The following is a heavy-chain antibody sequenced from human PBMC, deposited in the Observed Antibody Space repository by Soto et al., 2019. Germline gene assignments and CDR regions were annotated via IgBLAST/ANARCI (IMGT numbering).Heavy chain of an antibody. CDR2: INTDGTST. CDR3: ARAGYITVTGESDH. Sequence: EVQLVESGGGLVQPGGSLRVSCAASGFTFSSYWMHWVRQTPGSGLVWVARINTDGTSTTHPDALEGRFTISRDNGRNTLYLQMTSLRAEDTAVYYCARAGYITVTGESDHWGQGTLVTVSS. J-gene: IGHJ4*02. D-gene: IGHD6-19*01. CDR1: GFTFSSYW. V-gene: IGHV3-74*01.